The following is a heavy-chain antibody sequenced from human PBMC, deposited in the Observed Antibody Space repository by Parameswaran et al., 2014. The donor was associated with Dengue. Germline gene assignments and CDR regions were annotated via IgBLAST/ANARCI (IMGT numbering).Heavy chain of an antibody. V-gene: IGHV3-21*01. D-gene: IGHD3-16*01. CDR2: ISSSSSYI. Sequence: VRQAPGKGLEWVSCISSSSSYIYNADSVKGRFTISRDNAKNSLYLQMNSLRAEDTAVYYCARDRGREARLGPDYWGQGTLVTVSS. J-gene: IGHJ4*02. CDR3: ARDRGREARLGPDY.